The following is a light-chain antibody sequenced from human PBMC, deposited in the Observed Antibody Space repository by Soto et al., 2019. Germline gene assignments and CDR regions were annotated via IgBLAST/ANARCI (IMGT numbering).Light chain of an antibody. CDR2: DAS. V-gene: IGKV3-15*01. CDR3: QQYNNWPPIT. CDR1: QSVSTK. Sequence: IVMTQSPITLSVSPGERAILSCRASQSVSTKLAWYQQKPGQAPRLLIYDASTRATGIPARFSGSGSGTEFTLTISSLQSEDFAVYYCQQYNNWPPITFGQGTRLEIK. J-gene: IGKJ5*01.